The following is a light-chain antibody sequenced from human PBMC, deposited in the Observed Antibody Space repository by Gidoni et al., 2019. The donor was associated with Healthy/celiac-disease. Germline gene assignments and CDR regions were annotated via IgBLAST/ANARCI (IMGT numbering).Light chain of an antibody. V-gene: IGKV3-20*01. CDR2: GAS. CDR3: QQYGSSSWT. Sequence: EIVLTQSPGTLSLSPGERATLSCRASQSVSSSYLAWYQQKPGQAPRLLIYGASSRATGIPDRFSGSGSGTDFTLTISRLEPEDFAVYYCQQYGSSSWTFXXXTKXEIK. J-gene: IGKJ1*01. CDR1: QSVSSSY.